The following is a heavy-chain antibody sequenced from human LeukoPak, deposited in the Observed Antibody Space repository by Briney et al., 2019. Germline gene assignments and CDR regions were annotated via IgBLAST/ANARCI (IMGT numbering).Heavy chain of an antibody. CDR3: ARGLIAARPDDDY. CDR2: MNPNSGNT. J-gene: IGHJ4*02. Sequence: ASVKVSCKASGYTFTSYDINWVRQATGQGLEWMGWMNPNSGNTGYAQKFQGRVTMTRNTSISTAYIELSSLRSEDTAVYYCARGLIAARPDDDYWGQGTLVTVSS. D-gene: IGHD6-6*01. CDR1: GYTFTSYD. V-gene: IGHV1-8*01.